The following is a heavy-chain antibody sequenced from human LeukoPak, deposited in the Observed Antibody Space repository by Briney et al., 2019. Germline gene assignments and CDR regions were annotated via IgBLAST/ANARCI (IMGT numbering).Heavy chain of an antibody. J-gene: IGHJ5*02. D-gene: IGHD6-13*01. CDR2: ISGYNGNT. CDR3: ARDGRGHWDTSRWYLGNWFDP. Sequence: ASVKVSCKASGYTFISYGISWVRQAPGQGLEWMGWISGYNGNTNYAQNLQGRVTMTTDTSTSTAYMEVRSLRSDDTAVYYCARDGRGHWDTSRWYLGNWFDPWGQGTLVTVSS. CDR1: GYTFISYG. V-gene: IGHV1-18*01.